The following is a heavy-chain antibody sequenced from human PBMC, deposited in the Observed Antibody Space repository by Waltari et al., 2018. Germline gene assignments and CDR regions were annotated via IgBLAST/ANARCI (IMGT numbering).Heavy chain of an antibody. D-gene: IGHD5-18*01. J-gene: IGHJ6*03. Sequence: QVQLQESGPRLVKPSETLSLTCTVSGGSIRSHYWSWIRQSPGKGLEWVGYVFHSGRTNYNPSLKSRVTMSLDTSKSQFSLKLTSVTPADTAVYYCARDILHSFYYYMDVWGKGTMVTVSS. CDR2: VFHSGRT. V-gene: IGHV4-59*11. CDR1: GGSIRSHY. CDR3: ARDILHSFYYYMDV.